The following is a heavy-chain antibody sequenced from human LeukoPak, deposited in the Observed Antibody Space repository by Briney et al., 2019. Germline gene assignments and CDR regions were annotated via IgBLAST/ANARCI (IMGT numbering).Heavy chain of an antibody. Sequence: PGGSLRLSCAASGFTFSSHAMSWVRRAPGRGLEWVSAIRGDGATMFYADSVKGRITVSRDNSKNTLCLQMNSLRVDDTAVYYCARDQFRDYFRGADYWGREPWSPSPQ. CDR1: GFTFSSHA. CDR3: ARDQFRDYFRGADY. D-gene: IGHD3-16*01. CDR2: IRGDGATM. V-gene: IGHV3-23*01. J-gene: IGHJ4*02.